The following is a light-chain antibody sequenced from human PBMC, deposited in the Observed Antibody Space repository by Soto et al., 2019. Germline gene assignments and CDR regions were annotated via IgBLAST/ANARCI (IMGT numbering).Light chain of an antibody. CDR2: GAS. Sequence: EIVLTQSPGTLSLSPGERATLSCRASQRVSSIYFAWYQQKPGQAPRLLIYGASSRATGIPDRVSGSGSGTDFSLTISRLEPEDFAVYYCQQFGTSPPSTFGQGTRLEIK. CDR1: QRVSSIY. J-gene: IGKJ5*01. CDR3: QQFGTSPPST. V-gene: IGKV3-20*01.